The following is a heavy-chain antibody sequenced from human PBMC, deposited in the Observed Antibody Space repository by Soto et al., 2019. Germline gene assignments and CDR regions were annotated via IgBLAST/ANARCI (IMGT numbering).Heavy chain of an antibody. D-gene: IGHD1-7*01. CDR1: GFTFSNYA. V-gene: IGHV3-23*01. J-gene: IGHJ4*02. CDR3: AKNQEPELPRVIDF. Sequence: AGGSLRLSCAASGFTFSNYAMSWVRQAPGGGLEWVSSMSGSSSTTYYADSVRGRFTISRDRSKNTLYLQMSSLRAEDTALYYCAKNQEPELPRVIDFWGQGTLVTVSS. CDR2: MSGSSSTT.